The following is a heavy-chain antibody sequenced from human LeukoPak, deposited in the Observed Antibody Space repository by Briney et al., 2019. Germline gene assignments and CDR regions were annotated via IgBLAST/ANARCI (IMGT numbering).Heavy chain of an antibody. Sequence: PGGSLRLSCAASGFTFSSYGMHWVRQAPGKGLEWVAFIRYDGSNKYYADSVKGRFTISRDNSKNTLYLQMNSLRAEDTAVYYCAIRGIVVVPAAIPNWFDPWGQGTLVTVSS. CDR3: AIRGIVVVPAAIPNWFDP. D-gene: IGHD2-2*01. J-gene: IGHJ5*02. CDR2: IRYDGSNK. CDR1: GFTFSSYG. V-gene: IGHV3-30*02.